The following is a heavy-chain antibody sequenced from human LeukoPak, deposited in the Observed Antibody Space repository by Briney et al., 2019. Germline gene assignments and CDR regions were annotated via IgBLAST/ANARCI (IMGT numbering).Heavy chain of an antibody. CDR2: IYYSGST. D-gene: IGHD2-15*01. J-gene: IGHJ4*02. CDR3: ARGGCSGGSCYGNFDY. CDR1: GGSISSSSYY. Sequence: SETLSLTCTVSGGSISSSSYYWGWIRQPPGKGLEWIGSIYYSGSTYYNPSLKSRVTISVDTSKNQFSLKLSSVTAADTAVYYCARGGCSGGSCYGNFDYWGQGTLVTVSS. V-gene: IGHV4-39*07.